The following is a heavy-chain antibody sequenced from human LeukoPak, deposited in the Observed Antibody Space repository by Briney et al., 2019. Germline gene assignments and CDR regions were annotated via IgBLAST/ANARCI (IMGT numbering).Heavy chain of an antibody. V-gene: IGHV4-31*03. CDR1: GGSISSGGYY. CDR3: ARGDTSSWHTLDY. D-gene: IGHD6-13*01. Sequence: SETLSLTCTVSGGSISSGGYYWSWIRQLPGKGLEWIGYIDYSGSTYYNPSLKSRVIMSVDTSKNQFSLKLSSVTAADTAVYYCARGDTSSWHTLDYWGQGTLVPVSS. CDR2: IDYSGST. J-gene: IGHJ4*02.